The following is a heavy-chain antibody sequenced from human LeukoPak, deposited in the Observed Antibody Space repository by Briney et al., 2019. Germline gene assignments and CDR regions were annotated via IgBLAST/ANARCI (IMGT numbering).Heavy chain of an antibody. D-gene: IGHD6-6*01. J-gene: IGHJ5*02. Sequence: SETLSLICTVSGGSISSYYWSWIRQPPGMELEWIGHIYYSGSTNYNPSLKSRVTISIDTSKNQFSLRLSSVTAADTAVYYCARVPSDSSSLLRLDPWGQGTLVTVSS. CDR2: IYYSGST. V-gene: IGHV4-59*01. CDR1: GGSISSYY. CDR3: ARVPSDSSSLLRLDP.